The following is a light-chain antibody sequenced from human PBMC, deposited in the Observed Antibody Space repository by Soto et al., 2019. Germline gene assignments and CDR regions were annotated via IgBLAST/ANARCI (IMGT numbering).Light chain of an antibody. V-gene: IGLV1-44*01. CDR3: AAWDDSLKGWV. CDR1: SSNIGSRT. Sequence: QSVLTQPPSASGTPGQRVTISCSGTSSNIGSRTVNWYQQLPGTAPKLLIYTNNQRPSGVPDRFSGSKSGTSASLAISGLQSEDETDYYCAAWDDSLKGWVFGGGTKVTVL. J-gene: IGLJ3*02. CDR2: TNN.